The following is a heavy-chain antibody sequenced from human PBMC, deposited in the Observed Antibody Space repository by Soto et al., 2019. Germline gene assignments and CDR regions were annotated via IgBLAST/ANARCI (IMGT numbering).Heavy chain of an antibody. CDR3: AGGSSYGAFDY. V-gene: IGHV4-4*02. D-gene: IGHD5-18*01. J-gene: IGHJ4*02. Sequence: PSATLSLTGAGSGGSISSSNWWSWVRQPPWKGLEWIGEIYHIGSTNYNPSLKIRFTISVDKSTTQFSLKLSSVPAADTAVYYWAGGSSYGAFDYWGQGTLVTFSS. CDR2: IYHIGST. CDR1: GGSISSSNW.